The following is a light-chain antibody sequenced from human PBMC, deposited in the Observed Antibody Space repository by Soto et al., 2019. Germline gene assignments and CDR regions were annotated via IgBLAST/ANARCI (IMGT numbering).Light chain of an antibody. Sequence: DIVMTQSPLSLPVTPGEPAYIYCRASQSVWGSHSAWYQHKPGQAPRLLIYAASDRPTGIPDSFSGGGSGTDFTLTISRLQPEDLAVYYCQQYGRSPITFGLGTRLDIK. V-gene: IGKV3-20*01. CDR3: QQYGRSPIT. CDR2: AAS. CDR1: QSVWGSH. J-gene: IGKJ5*01.